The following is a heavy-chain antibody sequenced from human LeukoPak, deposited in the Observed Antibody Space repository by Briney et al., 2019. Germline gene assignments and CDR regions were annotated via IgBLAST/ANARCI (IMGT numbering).Heavy chain of an antibody. CDR1: GGTFSSYA. D-gene: IGHD5-12*01. V-gene: IGHV1-69*05. Sequence: ASVKVSCKASGGTFSSYAISWVRQAPGQGLEWMGGIIPIFGTANYAQKFQGRVTITTDESTSTAYMELSSLRSEDTAVYYCARGWLRSPHYYFYMDVWGKGTTVTVSS. CDR2: IIPIFGTA. CDR3: ARGWLRSPHYYFYMDV. J-gene: IGHJ6*03.